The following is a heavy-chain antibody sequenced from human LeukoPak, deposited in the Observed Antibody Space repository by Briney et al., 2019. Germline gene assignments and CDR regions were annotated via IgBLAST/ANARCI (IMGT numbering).Heavy chain of an antibody. CDR2: IWYDGSNK. CDR3: ARESYSSGWYGRVGAFDI. V-gene: IGHV3-33*01. Sequence: PGGSLRLSCAASGFTFSSYGMHWVRQAPGKGLEWVAVIWYDGSNKYYADSVRGRFTISRDNSKNTLYLQMNSLRAEDTAVYYCARESYSSGWYGRVGAFDIWGQGTMVTVSS. J-gene: IGHJ3*02. D-gene: IGHD6-19*01. CDR1: GFTFSSYG.